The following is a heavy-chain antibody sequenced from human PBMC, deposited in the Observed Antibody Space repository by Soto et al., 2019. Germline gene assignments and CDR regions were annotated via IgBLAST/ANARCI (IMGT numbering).Heavy chain of an antibody. CDR1: GGAFGSYA. J-gene: IGHJ4*02. CDR2: IIPMFDTT. CDR3: TRHRGYSSGYWGQDF. D-gene: IGHD5-12*01. V-gene: IGHV1-69*01. Sequence: QVQLVQSGPEVRKPGSPVKVSCKASGGAFGSYAINWVRQAPGQGLEWMGGIIPMFDTTNYAQRFQGRVTVTANESTSTVYLALTRLRSEDTAMYYCTRHRGYSSGYWGQDFWGQGTLVTVSS.